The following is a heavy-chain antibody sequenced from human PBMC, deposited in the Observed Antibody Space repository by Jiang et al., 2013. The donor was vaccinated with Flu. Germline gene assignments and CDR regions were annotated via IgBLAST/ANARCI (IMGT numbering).Heavy chain of an antibody. Sequence: PGLVKPSQTLSLTCTVSGDFISGGDYYWTWIRQPPGKGLEWIGYIYNSGSLYYNPSLEGRLSLSLDTSKKQFSLRLSSVTAADTAVYYCGRDYAGGDYYIYGVDVWGHGTSVTVSS. J-gene: IGHJ6*02. CDR2: IYNSGSL. D-gene: IGHD2-21*01. CDR3: GRDYAGGDYYIYGVDV. V-gene: IGHV4-30-4*08. CDR1: GDFISGGDYY.